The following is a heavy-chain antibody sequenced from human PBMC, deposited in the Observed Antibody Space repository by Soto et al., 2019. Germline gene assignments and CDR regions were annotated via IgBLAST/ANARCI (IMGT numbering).Heavy chain of an antibody. Sequence: QVQLVESGGGVVQPGRSLRLSCAASGFTFSSYGMHWVRQAPGKGLEWVAVISYDGSNKYYADSVKGRFTISRDNSKNTLYLQMNSLRAEDTAVYYCAKDYVGAPGAADYWGQGTLVTVSS. CDR3: AKDYVGAPGAADY. V-gene: IGHV3-30*18. CDR2: ISYDGSNK. J-gene: IGHJ4*02. D-gene: IGHD3-16*01. CDR1: GFTFSSYG.